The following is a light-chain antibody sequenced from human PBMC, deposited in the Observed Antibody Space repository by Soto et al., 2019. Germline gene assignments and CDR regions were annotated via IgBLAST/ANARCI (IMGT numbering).Light chain of an antibody. CDR2: AAS. CDR1: QGIRND. Sequence: AIPMTQSPSSLSASVGDRVTITCRASQGIRNDLGWYQQKPGKAPKLLIYAASSLQSGVPSRFSGSGSGTDFTLTISSLLPEDFATYYCLQDYNYPRTFGPGTKVDIK. V-gene: IGKV1-6*01. J-gene: IGKJ3*01. CDR3: LQDYNYPRT.